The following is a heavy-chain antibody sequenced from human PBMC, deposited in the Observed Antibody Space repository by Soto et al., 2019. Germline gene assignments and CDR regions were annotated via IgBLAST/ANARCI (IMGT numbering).Heavy chain of an antibody. CDR3: ARHQSRRVGATFELAQNWFDP. J-gene: IGHJ5*02. D-gene: IGHD1-26*01. CDR2: IYYSGST. CDR1: GGSISSSSYY. Sequence: PSETLSLTCTVPGGSISSSSYYWGWIRQPPGKGLEWIGSIYYSGSTYYNPSLKSRVTISVDTSKNQFSLKLSSVTAADTAVYYCARHQSRRVGATFELAQNWFDPWGQGTLVTVSS. V-gene: IGHV4-39*01.